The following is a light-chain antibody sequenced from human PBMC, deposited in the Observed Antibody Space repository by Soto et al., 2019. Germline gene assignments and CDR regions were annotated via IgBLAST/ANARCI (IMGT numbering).Light chain of an antibody. Sequence: EIVLTQSPGTLSLSPGERATLSCRASQSVNNNYLGWYQQKPGQAPRLLIFGASNRATGIPDRFSGSGSGTDFTLTICRLEPEDFAVYYCQQYGSSPYTFGQGTKLEIK. CDR1: QSVNNNY. CDR2: GAS. J-gene: IGKJ2*01. V-gene: IGKV3-20*01. CDR3: QQYGSSPYT.